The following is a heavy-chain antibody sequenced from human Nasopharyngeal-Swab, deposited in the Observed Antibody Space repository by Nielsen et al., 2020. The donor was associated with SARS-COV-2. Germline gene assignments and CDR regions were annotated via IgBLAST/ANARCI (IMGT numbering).Heavy chain of an antibody. J-gene: IGHJ6*02. V-gene: IGHV4-31*02. CDR3: ARDLIYYYGSGSYGAPHYYYYGMDV. Sequence: WIPQPPEKGLEWIGYIYYSGSTYYNPSLKSRVTISVDTSKNQFSLKLSSVTAADTAVYYCARDLIYYYGSGSYGAPHYYYYGMDVWGQGTTVTVSS. CDR2: IYYSGST. D-gene: IGHD3-10*01.